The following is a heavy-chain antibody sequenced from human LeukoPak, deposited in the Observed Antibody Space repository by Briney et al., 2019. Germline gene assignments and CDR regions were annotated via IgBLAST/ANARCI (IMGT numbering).Heavy chain of an antibody. D-gene: IGHD6-6*01. CDR1: GFTFSRFW. V-gene: IGHV3-23*01. CDR3: VKGRAPSIAEAGTYAFDI. Sequence: GALRLSCAASGFTFSRFWMSWVRQAPGKGLEWVAGISGSGGSTYYADSAKGRFTISRDNFKNTLYVQMNSLRAEDTAVYYCVKGRAPSIAEAGTYAFDIWGQGTSVTVSS. CDR2: ISGSGGST. J-gene: IGHJ3*02.